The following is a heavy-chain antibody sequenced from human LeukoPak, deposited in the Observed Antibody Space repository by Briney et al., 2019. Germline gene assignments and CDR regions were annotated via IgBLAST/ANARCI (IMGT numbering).Heavy chain of an antibody. Sequence: PGRSLRLSCAESGFTFNTYAMHWVRQAPGKGLEWVAIIWYDGSNKYYGDSVRGRLTISRDNSKNTLYLPMNRLRAEDKAVYYCGRVGCTGGNGKPYAYYATDVWGQGTTVTVSS. V-gene: IGHV3-33*01. J-gene: IGHJ6*02. D-gene: IGHD2-8*02. CDR2: IWYDGSNK. CDR3: GRVGCTGGNGKPYAYYATDV. CDR1: GFTFNTYA.